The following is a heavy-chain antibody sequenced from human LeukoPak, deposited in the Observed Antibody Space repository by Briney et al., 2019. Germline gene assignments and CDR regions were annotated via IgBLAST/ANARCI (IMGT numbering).Heavy chain of an antibody. CDR3: AKEQASAAVYPAFDY. Sequence: GGSLRLSCAASGFPFSIYGMHWVRQAPGKGLEWVAAISYDGSKEYSADSVKGRFTVSRDSSKKTLYLQMNSLRAEDTAVYYCAKEQASAAVYPAFDYWGQGILVIVSS. CDR2: ISYDGSKE. CDR1: GFPFSIYG. D-gene: IGHD6-13*01. V-gene: IGHV3-30*18. J-gene: IGHJ4*02.